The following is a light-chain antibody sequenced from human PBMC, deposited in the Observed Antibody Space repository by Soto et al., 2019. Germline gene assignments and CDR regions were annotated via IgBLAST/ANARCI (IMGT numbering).Light chain of an antibody. CDR2: DAS. CDR1: QSISSW. V-gene: IGKV1-5*01. J-gene: IGKJ1*01. Sequence: DIQMTQYPSTLSASVGDRVTITCRASQSISSWLAWYQQKPVKAPKLLIYDASSFESGAPSRFSGSGSGTEFPLTISSLQPDDFATYYCQHYNSYSEAVGQGTKVEIK. CDR3: QHYNSYSEA.